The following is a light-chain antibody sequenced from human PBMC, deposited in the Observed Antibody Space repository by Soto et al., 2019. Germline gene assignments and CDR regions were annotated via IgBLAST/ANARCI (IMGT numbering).Light chain of an antibody. J-gene: IGKJ5*01. V-gene: IGKV1-39*01. Sequence: DIQMTQSPSSLSASIGVRVTIACRASQYINTYLNWYQQKPGKAPKLLIYAASSLQSGVPSRFSGSGSGTDFTLTISSLQPEDFGTYYCQQSYKTPHTFGQGTRLEIK. CDR2: AAS. CDR1: QYINTY. CDR3: QQSYKTPHT.